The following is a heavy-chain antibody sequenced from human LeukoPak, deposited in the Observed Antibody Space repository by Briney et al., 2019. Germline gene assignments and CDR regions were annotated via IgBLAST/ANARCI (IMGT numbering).Heavy chain of an antibody. V-gene: IGHV3-30*04. J-gene: IGHJ4*02. D-gene: IGHD6-19*01. CDR2: ISYDGSNK. CDR1: GFTFTSYS. Sequence: GGSLRLSCAASGFTFTSYSMNWVRQAPGKGLEWVAVISYDGSNKYYADSVKGRFTISRDNSKNTLYLQMNSLRAEDTAVYYCARGEYSSGWYYFDYWGQGTLVTVSS. CDR3: ARGEYSSGWYYFDY.